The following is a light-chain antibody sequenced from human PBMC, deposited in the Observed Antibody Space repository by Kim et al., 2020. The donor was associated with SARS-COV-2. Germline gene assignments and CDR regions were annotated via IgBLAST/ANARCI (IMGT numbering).Light chain of an antibody. CDR1: NIGSKS. CDR3: QLWDSSSDHVV. CDR2: YDS. Sequence: APRQTARITCGGDNIGSKSVHWYQQKPGQAPVLVIYYDSDRPSGIPERFFGSNSRNTATLTISRVEAGDEADYYCQLWDSSSDHVVFGGGTQLTVL. J-gene: IGLJ2*01. V-gene: IGLV3-21*04.